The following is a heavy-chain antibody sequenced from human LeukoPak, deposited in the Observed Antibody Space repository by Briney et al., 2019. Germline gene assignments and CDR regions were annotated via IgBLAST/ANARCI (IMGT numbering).Heavy chain of an antibody. CDR1: GFTFSNYA. J-gene: IGHJ4*02. CDR3: AKDKAGVVPAATHFDF. CDR2: ISGSGGST. V-gene: IGHV3-23*01. D-gene: IGHD2-2*01. Sequence: PGGSLRLSCAASGFTFSNYAMSWVRQAPGKGLEWVSAISGSGGSTYYADSVKGRFTISRDNSKNTLYLQTNSLRAEDTAVYYCAKDKAGVVPAATHFDFWGQGTLVTVSS.